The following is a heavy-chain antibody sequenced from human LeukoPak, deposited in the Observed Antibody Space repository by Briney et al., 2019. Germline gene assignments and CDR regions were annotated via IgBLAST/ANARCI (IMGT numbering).Heavy chain of an antibody. CDR3: AKSATTVRGVA. CDR2: IYNDGST. D-gene: IGHD3-10*01. J-gene: IGHJ4*02. CDR1: GLTVSSSY. V-gene: IGHV3-53*01. Sequence: PGGSLRLSCAASGLTVSSSYMSWVRQAPGKGLEWVSIIYNDGSTYYADSVKGRFTISRDNSKNTLYLQMNSLRAEDTAVYYCAKSATTVRGVAWGQGTLVTVSS.